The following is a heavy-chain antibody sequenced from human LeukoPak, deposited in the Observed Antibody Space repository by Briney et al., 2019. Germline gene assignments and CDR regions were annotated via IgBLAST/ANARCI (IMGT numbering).Heavy chain of an antibody. CDR3: ARERYSTEYFDY. J-gene: IGHJ4*02. V-gene: IGHV3-7*01. D-gene: IGHD1-26*01. CDR1: GFNFSSYW. CDR2: LGQDGSER. Sequence: GGSLRLSCAASGFNFSSYWMNWVRQAPGKGLEWVANLGQDGSERNYVDSVKGRFTVSRDNAENSLYLQMNSLRDEDTAVYYCARERYSTEYFDYWGQGTLVTVSS.